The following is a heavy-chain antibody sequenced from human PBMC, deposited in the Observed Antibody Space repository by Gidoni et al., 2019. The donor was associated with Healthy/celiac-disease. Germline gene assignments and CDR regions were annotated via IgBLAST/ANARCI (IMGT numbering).Heavy chain of an antibody. J-gene: IGHJ5*02. V-gene: IGHV5-51*01. CDR3: ARVRALTYYYGSGKFLGFGSWFDP. CDR1: GYSFTSYW. Sequence: EVQLVQSGAEVKKPGESLKISCKGSGYSFTSYWIGWVRQMPGKGLEWMGIIYPGDSDTRYSPSFQGQVTISADKSISTAYLQWSSLKASDTAMYYCARVRALTYYYGSGKFLGFGSWFDPWGQGTLVTVSS. CDR2: IYPGDSDT. D-gene: IGHD3-10*01.